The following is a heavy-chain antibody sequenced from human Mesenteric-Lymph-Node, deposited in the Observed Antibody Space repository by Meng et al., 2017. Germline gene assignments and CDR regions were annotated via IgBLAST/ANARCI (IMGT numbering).Heavy chain of an antibody. D-gene: IGHD1-26*01. V-gene: IGHV1-3*01. Sequence: HVQSVQVGAAVKKPGPFEKVSCKASGYTVTSYAMNWVRQAPGQRPEWMGWINAGNDKIKYSQKVQGRVTITRDTSATTAYMELSSLRSEDTAVYYCARDIVGAASKFDYWGQGTLVTVSS. CDR2: INAGNDKI. J-gene: IGHJ4*02. CDR1: GYTVTSYA. CDR3: ARDIVGAASKFDY.